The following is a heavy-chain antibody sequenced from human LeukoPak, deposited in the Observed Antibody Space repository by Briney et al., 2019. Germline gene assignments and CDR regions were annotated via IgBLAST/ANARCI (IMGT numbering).Heavy chain of an antibody. D-gene: IGHD3-10*01. CDR1: GYTFTSYG. CDR2: ISAYNGNT. Sequence: GASVKVSCKASGYTFTSYGISWVRQAPGQGLEWMGWISAYNGNTDYAQKLQGRVTMTTDTSTSTAYMELRSLRSDDTAVYYCARDPHYYGSGGYLYWGQGTLVTVSS. V-gene: IGHV1-18*01. CDR3: ARDPHYYGSGGYLY. J-gene: IGHJ4*02.